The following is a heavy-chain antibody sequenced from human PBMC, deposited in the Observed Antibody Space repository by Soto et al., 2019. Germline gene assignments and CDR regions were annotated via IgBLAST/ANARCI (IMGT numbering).Heavy chain of an antibody. CDR1: GGSIISGGYS. CDR2: IYHSGST. J-gene: IGHJ5*02. CDR3: ARVPDR. Sequence: PSVTLPLTCAVSGGSIISGGYSWSWIRQPPGKGLEWIGYIYHSGSTYYNPSLKSRVTISVDRSKNQFSLKLSSVTAADTAVYYCARVPDRWGQGTLVTVSS. D-gene: IGHD2-2*01. V-gene: IGHV4-30-2*01.